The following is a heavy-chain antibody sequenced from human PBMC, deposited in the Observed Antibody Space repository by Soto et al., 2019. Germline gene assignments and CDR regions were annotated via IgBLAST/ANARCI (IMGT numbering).Heavy chain of an antibody. CDR2: IYYSGST. Sequence: SETLSLTCTASGGSISTYYWSWILQPPGKGLEWIGYIYYSGSTSYNPSLKSRVTISVDTSKSQFSLKLRSVTAADTAVYYCASDRSSGWDQGYGLDVWGQGTTVTVSS. V-gene: IGHV4-59*01. CDR3: ASDRSSGWDQGYGLDV. D-gene: IGHD6-19*01. J-gene: IGHJ6*02. CDR1: GGSISTYY.